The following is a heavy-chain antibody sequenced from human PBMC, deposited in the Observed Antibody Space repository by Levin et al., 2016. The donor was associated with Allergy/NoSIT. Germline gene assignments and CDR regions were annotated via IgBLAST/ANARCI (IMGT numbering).Heavy chain of an antibody. J-gene: IGHJ6*02. D-gene: IGHD3-3*01. CDR2: INPNSGGT. CDR1: GYTFTSYY. CDR3: ARPHRGVYYDFWSGYSMREPDYYGMDV. Sequence: ASVKVSCKASGYTFTSYYMHWVRQAPGQGLEWMGWINPNSGGTNYAQKFQGRVTMTRDTSISTAYMELSRLRSDDTAVYYCARPHRGVYYDFWSGYSMREPDYYGMDVWGQGTTVTVSS. V-gene: IGHV1-2*02.